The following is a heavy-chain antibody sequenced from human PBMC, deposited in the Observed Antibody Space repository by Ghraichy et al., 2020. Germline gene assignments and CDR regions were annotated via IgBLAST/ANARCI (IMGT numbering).Heavy chain of an antibody. Sequence: LSLTCAASGFTFSSYAMSWVRQAPGKGLEWVSAISGSGGSTYYADSVKGRFTISRDNSKNTLYLQMNSLRAEDTAVYYCAKDVYYDFWSGRPADAFDIWGQGTMVTVSS. D-gene: IGHD3-3*01. V-gene: IGHV3-23*01. J-gene: IGHJ3*02. CDR3: AKDVYYDFWSGRPADAFDI. CDR2: ISGSGGST. CDR1: GFTFSSYA.